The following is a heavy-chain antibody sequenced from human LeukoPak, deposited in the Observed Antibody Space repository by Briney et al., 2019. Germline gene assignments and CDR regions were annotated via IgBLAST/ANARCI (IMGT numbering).Heavy chain of an antibody. CDR2: ISYSGST. CDR3: ARLTDIAVAGMGPFDY. J-gene: IGHJ4*02. Sequence: SETLSLTCTVSGGSISPYYWSWIRQPTGKGLEWNGYISYSGSTNYNPSLKSRVTISVDTSKNQFSLKLSSVTAADTAVYYCARLTDIAVAGMGPFDYWGQGTLVTVSS. V-gene: IGHV4-59*01. D-gene: IGHD6-19*01. CDR1: GGSISPYY.